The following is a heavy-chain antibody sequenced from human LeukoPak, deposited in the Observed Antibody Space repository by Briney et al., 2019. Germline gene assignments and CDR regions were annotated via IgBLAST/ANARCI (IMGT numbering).Heavy chain of an antibody. D-gene: IGHD6-19*01. CDR3: ARVGSGWYYFDY. Sequence: SETLSLTCTVSGCSISSYYWSWIRQPPGKGLDSIGYIYYSWSTNYNPSLKSRVTISVDTSKNQFSLKLSSATAVDTAVYYCARVGSGWYYFDYWGQGTLVTVSS. CDR2: IYYSWST. V-gene: IGHV4-59*01. CDR1: GCSISSYY. J-gene: IGHJ4*02.